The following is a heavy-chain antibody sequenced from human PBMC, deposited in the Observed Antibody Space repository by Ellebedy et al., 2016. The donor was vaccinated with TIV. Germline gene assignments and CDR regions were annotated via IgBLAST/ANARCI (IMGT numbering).Heavy chain of an antibody. J-gene: IGHJ4*01. CDR1: GFPFSSYN. D-gene: IGHD5-18*01. CDR2: VNSVSTFM. V-gene: IGHV3-21*01. CDR3: ARDFDTAPMKTIFDY. Sequence: GESLKISCAVSGFPFSSYNMNWILQAPGKGLEWVSAVNSVSTFMFYADSVRVRFTVSRDNAKNSLYLQMNNLRAEDTAVYYCARDFDTAPMKTIFDYWGHGTLVTVSS.